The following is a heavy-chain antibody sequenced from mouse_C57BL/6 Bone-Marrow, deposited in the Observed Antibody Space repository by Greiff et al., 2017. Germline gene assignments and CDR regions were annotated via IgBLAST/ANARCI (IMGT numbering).Heavy chain of an antibody. CDR3: ARKVRWLRRDYYAMDY. V-gene: IGHV8-8*01. CDR2: IWWDDDK. Sequence: QVTLKESGPGILQPSQTLSLTCSFSGFSLSTFGMGVGWIRQPSGKGLEWLAHIWWDDDKYYNPALKSRLTISKDTSKNQVFLKIANVDTADTATYYWARKVRWLRRDYYAMDYWGQGTSVTVSS. D-gene: IGHD2-2*01. J-gene: IGHJ4*01. CDR1: GFSLSTFGMG.